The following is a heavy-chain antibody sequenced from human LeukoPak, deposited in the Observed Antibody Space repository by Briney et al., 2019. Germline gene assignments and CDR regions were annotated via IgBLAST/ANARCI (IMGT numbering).Heavy chain of an antibody. Sequence: GASVKVSCKASGGTFSSYAISWVRQAPGQGLEWMGGIIPIFGTANYAQKFQGRVTITADESTSTAYMELSSPRSEDTAVYYCARDAREITIYYYYMDVWGKGTTVTVSS. CDR3: ARDAREITIYYYYMDV. D-gene: IGHD3-3*01. CDR2: IIPIFGTA. J-gene: IGHJ6*03. V-gene: IGHV1-69*13. CDR1: GGTFSSYA.